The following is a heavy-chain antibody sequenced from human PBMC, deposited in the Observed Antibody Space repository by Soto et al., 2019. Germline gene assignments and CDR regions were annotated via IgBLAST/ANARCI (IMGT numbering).Heavy chain of an antibody. V-gene: IGHV3-23*01. J-gene: IGHJ4*02. CDR2: ISGSGGST. D-gene: IGHD2-15*01. Sequence: GGSLRLSCAASGFTFSSYAMSWVRQAPGKGLEWVSAISGSGGSTYYADSVKGRFTISRDNSKNTLYLQMNSLRAEDTAVYYCAKGSNQGGGSRTYYFDYWGQGTLVTVSS. CDR1: GFTFSSYA. CDR3: AKGSNQGGGSRTYYFDY.